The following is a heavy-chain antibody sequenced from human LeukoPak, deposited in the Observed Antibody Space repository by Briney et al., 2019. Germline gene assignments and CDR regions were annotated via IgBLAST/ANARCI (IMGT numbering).Heavy chain of an antibody. Sequence: SETLSLTCAVYGGSFSGYYWSWIRQPPGRGLEWIGEINHGVTTNYNPSLKSRVTISVDTSKNQFSLKVSSVTAADTAVYYCAISPADFYYYYGMDVWGQGTTVTVSS. CDR2: INHGVTT. V-gene: IGHV4-34*01. CDR3: AISPADFYYYYGMDV. D-gene: IGHD2-2*01. CDR1: GGSFSGYY. J-gene: IGHJ6*02.